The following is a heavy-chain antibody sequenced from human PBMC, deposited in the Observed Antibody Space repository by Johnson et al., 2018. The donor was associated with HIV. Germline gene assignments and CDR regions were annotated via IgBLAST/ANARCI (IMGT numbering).Heavy chain of an antibody. J-gene: IGHJ3*02. CDR1: GFTVTSDY. Sequence: VQLVESGGGLVQPGGSLRLSCAASGFTVTSDYMSWVRQAPGKGLEWVSGINWNGGSTAYADSVRGRFTISRDNSKNTLYLQMDSLRAEDTAVYYCAKDRGLWFGDDAFDIWGQGTMVTVSS. CDR2: INWNGGST. D-gene: IGHD3-10*01. V-gene: IGHV3-66*02. CDR3: AKDRGLWFGDDAFDI.